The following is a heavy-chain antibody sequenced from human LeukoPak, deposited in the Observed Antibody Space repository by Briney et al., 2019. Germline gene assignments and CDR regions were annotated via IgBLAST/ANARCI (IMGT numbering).Heavy chain of an antibody. D-gene: IGHD3-10*01. V-gene: IGHV3-66*01. CDR1: GFTVSSNY. J-gene: IGHJ6*02. Sequence: PGGSLRLSCAASGFTVSSNYMNWVRQAPGKGLEWVSVIYSGGNTYHADSVKGRFTISRDNSKNTLYLQMNSLRAEDTAVYYCARGYYGSGSQLHYYYYYGMDVWGQGTTVTVSS. CDR3: ARGYYGSGSQLHYYYYYGMDV. CDR2: IYSGGNT.